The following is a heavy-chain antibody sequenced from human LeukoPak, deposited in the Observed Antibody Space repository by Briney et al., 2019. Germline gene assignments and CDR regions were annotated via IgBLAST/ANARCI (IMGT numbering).Heavy chain of an antibody. D-gene: IGHD1-1*01. Sequence: SETLSLTCTVSGGSISSSSYYWGWIRQPPGKGLEWIGSIYYSGSTYYNPSLKSRVTISVDTSKNQFSLKLSSVTAADTALYSCGRHSPDGNDAGLYYFDYWGRGPRATVPS. V-gene: IGHV4-39*01. CDR3: GRHSPDGNDAGLYYFDY. CDR2: IYYSGST. CDR1: GGSISSSSYY. J-gene: IGHJ4*02.